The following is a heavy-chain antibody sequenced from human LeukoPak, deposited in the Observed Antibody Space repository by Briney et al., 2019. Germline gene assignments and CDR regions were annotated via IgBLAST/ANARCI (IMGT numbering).Heavy chain of an antibody. V-gene: IGHV1-69*04. CDR1: GGAFSSYA. CDR3: ARDQGIGDASDI. Sequence: GASVKVSYKASGGAFSSYAISWVRQAPGQGLEWMGRINVILDTANYAQKFQGRVTITADISTGTSYMELSSLRSEDTAVYYCARDQGIGDASDIWGQGTMVTVSS. J-gene: IGHJ3*02. CDR2: INVILDTA.